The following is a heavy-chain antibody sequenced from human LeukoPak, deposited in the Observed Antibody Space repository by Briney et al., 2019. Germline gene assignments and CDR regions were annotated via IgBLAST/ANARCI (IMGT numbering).Heavy chain of an antibody. CDR1: GSTFTSSA. D-gene: IGHD4-17*01. CDR2: IVVGSGNT. V-gene: IGHV1-58*02. Sequence: GASVKVSCKASGSTFTSSATQWVRQARGQRLEWIGWIVVGSGNTNYAQKFQERVTITRDMSTSTAYMELSSLRSEDTAVYYCAAADYGDYGRLDYWGQGTLVTVSS. J-gene: IGHJ4*02. CDR3: AAADYGDYGRLDY.